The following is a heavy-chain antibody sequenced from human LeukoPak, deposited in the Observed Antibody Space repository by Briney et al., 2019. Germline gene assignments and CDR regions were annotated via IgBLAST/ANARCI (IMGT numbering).Heavy chain of an antibody. CDR2: VTYIGIT. CDR1: GGSISSSDYY. V-gene: IGHV4-39*07. J-gene: IGHJ6*03. Sequence: PSETLSLTCTVSGGSISSSDYYWGWVRRPPGKGLEWIGTVTYIGITNYNPSLKSRVTISVDKSKNQFSLKLSSVTAADTAVYYCARVKYCTNGVCSLGSYYYYYMDVWGKGTTVTVSS. D-gene: IGHD2-8*01. CDR3: ARVKYCTNGVCSLGSYYYYYMDV.